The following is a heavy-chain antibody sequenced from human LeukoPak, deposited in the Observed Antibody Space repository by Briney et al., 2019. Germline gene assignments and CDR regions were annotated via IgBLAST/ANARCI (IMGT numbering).Heavy chain of an antibody. Sequence: GASVKVSCKASGGTFSSYAISWVRQAPGQGLEWMGRIIPTFDVANFAQKFKGRVTITADKSTNTAHLELSSLRSEDTAVYYCAREGVYSPDPSSYHRHAFDVWGKGTVVIVSS. CDR3: AREGVYSPDPSSYHRHAFDV. CDR1: GGTFSSYA. CDR2: IIPTFDVA. V-gene: IGHV1-69*04. D-gene: IGHD3-16*02. J-gene: IGHJ3*01.